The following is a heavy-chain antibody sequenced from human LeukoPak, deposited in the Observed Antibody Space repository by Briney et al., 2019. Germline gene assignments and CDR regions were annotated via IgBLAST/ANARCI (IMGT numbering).Heavy chain of an antibody. Sequence: GGSLRLSCAASGFSFSIYSMNWVRQAPGKGLEWVAYVSNSSSTIYYADSVKGRFTISRDNAKNSLYLQMNSLRAEDTAVYYCARGVRRFLEWVSMDVWGKGTTVTVSS. CDR3: ARGVRRFLEWVSMDV. CDR1: GFSFSIYS. V-gene: IGHV3-48*01. D-gene: IGHD3-3*01. J-gene: IGHJ6*03. CDR2: VSNSSSTI.